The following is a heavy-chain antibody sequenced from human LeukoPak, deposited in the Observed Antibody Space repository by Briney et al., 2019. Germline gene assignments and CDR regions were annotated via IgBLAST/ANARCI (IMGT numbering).Heavy chain of an antibody. V-gene: IGHV3-7*05. CDR1: GFTFSSYW. D-gene: IGHD2-15*01. J-gene: IGHJ4*02. CDR3: ARHDVVVVAANYYFDY. Sequence: GGSLRLSCAASGFTFSSYWMSWVRQAPGKGLEWVANIKQDGSEKYYVDSVKGRFTISRDNAKNSLYLQMNSLRAEDMAVYYCARHDVVVVAANYYFDYWGQGTLVTVSS. CDR2: IKQDGSEK.